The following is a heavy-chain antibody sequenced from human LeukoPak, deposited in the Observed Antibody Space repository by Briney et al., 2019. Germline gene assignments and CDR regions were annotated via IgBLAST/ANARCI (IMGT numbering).Heavy chain of an antibody. CDR2: ISAYNGNT. CDR1: GYTFTSYG. J-gene: IGHJ4*02. Sequence: GASVKVSCKASGYTFTSYGISWVRQAPGQGLEWMGWISAYNGNTNYAQKLQGRVTMTTDTSTSTAYMEVRSMRSDDTAVYYCARDPQWYSSSWYSDYWGQGTLVTVSS. D-gene: IGHD6-13*01. CDR3: ARDPQWYSSSWYSDY. V-gene: IGHV1-18*01.